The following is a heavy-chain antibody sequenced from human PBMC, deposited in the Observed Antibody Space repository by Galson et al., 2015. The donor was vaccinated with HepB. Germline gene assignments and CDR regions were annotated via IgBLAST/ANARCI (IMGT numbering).Heavy chain of an antibody. CDR2: INPNSGGT. CDR1: GYTFTGYY. CDR3: ARAEYDFWSGYYPILSRRYMDV. J-gene: IGHJ6*03. D-gene: IGHD3-3*01. Sequence: SVKVSCKASGYTFTGYYMHWVRQAPGQGLEWMGWINPNSGGTNYAQKFQGRVTMTRDTSISTAYMELSRLRSDDTAVYYCARAEYDFWSGYYPILSRRYMDVWGKGTTVTVSS. V-gene: IGHV1-2*02.